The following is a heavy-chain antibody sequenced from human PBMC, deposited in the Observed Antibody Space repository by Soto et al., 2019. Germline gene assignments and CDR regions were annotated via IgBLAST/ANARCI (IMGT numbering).Heavy chain of an antibody. J-gene: IGHJ6*02. V-gene: IGHV3-33*01. CDR3: ARDDEYSGNGMDV. CDR1: GFTFSNYG. D-gene: IGHD3-10*01. CDR2: ILNDGSNR. Sequence: QVQLVESGGGVVQLGRSLRLSCAASGFTFSNYGMHWVRQAPGKGLEWVAVILNDGSNRYHADSVKDRFTISRDNSKKTLYLKMNSLRAEDTAVYYCARDDEYSGNGMDVWGQGTTVTVS.